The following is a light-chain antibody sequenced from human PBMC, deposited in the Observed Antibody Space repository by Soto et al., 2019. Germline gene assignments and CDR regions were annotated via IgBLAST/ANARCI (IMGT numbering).Light chain of an antibody. J-gene: IGLJ2*01. Sequence: NFMLTQPHSVSESPGKTVTISCTGSSGSIASNYVQWSQQRPGSAPTTVIYKDDQRPSGVPDRFSGSIDSSSNSASLTISGPKTEDGADYYCQSYDSSNHVVFGGGTKVTVL. CDR2: KDD. V-gene: IGLV6-57*02. CDR1: SGSIASNY. CDR3: QSYDSSNHVV.